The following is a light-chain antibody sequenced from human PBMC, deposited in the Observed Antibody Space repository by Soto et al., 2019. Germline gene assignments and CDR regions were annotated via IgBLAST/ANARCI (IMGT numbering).Light chain of an antibody. CDR1: ETVSSYL. CDR2: DAS. Sequence: DIVLTQSPVTLSLSPGDRATLSCRASETVSSYLLWYQQKPGQDPRLLIYDASERATGIPARFSGDGAGTEFTLSISSLEPEDFEVYFCQQYGSSPRTFGPGTKVDIK. J-gene: IGKJ3*01. V-gene: IGKV3-20*01. CDR3: QQYGSSPRT.